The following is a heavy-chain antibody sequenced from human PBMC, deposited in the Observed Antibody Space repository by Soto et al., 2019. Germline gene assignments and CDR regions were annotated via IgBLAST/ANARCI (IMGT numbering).Heavy chain of an antibody. J-gene: IGHJ6*02. V-gene: IGHV3-23*01. D-gene: IGHD6-6*01. CDR3: AKDLKRVEYSRSCGMDV. Sequence: GGSLRLSCAASGFIFSSYAMSWVRQAPGKGLEWVSAISGSGGSTYYADSVKGRFTISRDNSKNTLYLQMNSLRAEDTAVYYCAKDLKRVEYSRSCGMDVWGQGTTVTVSS. CDR2: ISGSGGST. CDR1: GFIFSSYA.